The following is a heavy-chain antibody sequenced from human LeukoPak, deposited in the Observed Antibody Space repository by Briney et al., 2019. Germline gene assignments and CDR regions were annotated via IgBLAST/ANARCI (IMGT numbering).Heavy chain of an antibody. V-gene: IGHV4-4*02. CDR2: VHLDGRT. J-gene: IGHJ4*02. CDR3: AREGGPYRPLDY. Sequence: PSETLSLTCGVSGGSISFTNWWTWVRQPPGKGLEWIGEVHLDGRTNYNPSLQSRLTMSVDFSENHISLKLTSVTAADTAVYYCAREGGPYRPLDYSDQGTLVTVSS. CDR1: GGSISFTNW.